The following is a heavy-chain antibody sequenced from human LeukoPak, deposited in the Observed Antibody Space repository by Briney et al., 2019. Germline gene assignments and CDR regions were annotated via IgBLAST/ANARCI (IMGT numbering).Heavy chain of an antibody. CDR2: IIPILNIA. D-gene: IGHD3-22*01. V-gene: IGHV1-69*04. CDR3: ARENREDGYYSDNTPSYFDY. J-gene: IGHJ4*02. Sequence: GASVKVSCKISGGTFGTNAITWVRQAPGQGLEWMGRIIPILNIAKSVEKLQGRVTFTADKSTKTAYLELSSLRSEDTAVYYCARENREDGYYSDNTPSYFDYWGQGTLVTVSS. CDR1: GGTFGTNA.